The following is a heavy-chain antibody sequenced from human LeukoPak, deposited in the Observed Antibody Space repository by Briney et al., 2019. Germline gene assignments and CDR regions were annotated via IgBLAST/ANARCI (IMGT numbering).Heavy chain of an antibody. CDR1: GGSISSSSYY. CDR3: ARGGSSTWIDP. D-gene: IGHD6-6*01. Sequence: SETLSLTCTVSGGSISSSSYYWGWIRQPPGKGLEWIGSIYYSGSTYYNPSLKSRVTISVDTSKNQFSLKLSSVTTADTAVYCCARGGSSTWIDPWGQGTRVTVS. J-gene: IGHJ5*02. CDR2: IYYSGST. V-gene: IGHV4-39*07.